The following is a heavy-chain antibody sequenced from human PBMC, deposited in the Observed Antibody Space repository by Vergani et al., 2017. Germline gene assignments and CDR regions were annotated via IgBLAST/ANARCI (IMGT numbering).Heavy chain of an antibody. D-gene: IGHD3-22*01. CDR1: GYTFTSYA. CDR2: INAGNGNT. J-gene: IGHJ5*02. V-gene: IGHV1-3*01. Sequence: QVQLVQSGAEVKKPGASVKVSCKASGYTFTSYAMHWVRQAPGQRLEWMGWINAGNGNTKYSQKFQGRVTITRDTSASTAYMELSSRRSEDTAVYYCAIGLPTRVVGTLWIDPWGEGTSVTVSS. CDR3: AIGLPTRVVGTLWIDP.